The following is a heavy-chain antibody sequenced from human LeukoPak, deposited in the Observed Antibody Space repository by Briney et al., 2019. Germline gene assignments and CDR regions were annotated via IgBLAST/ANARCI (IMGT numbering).Heavy chain of an antibody. D-gene: IGHD4-17*01. CDR3: AAVPLPYGDYVGAARGDY. Sequence: GTSVKVSFKASGFTFTSSAMQWVRQARGQRLEWIGWIVVGSGNTNYAQKFQERVTITRDMSTSTAYMELSSLRSEDTAVYYCAAVPLPYGDYVGAARGDYWGQGTLVTVSS. CDR2: IVVGSGNT. V-gene: IGHV1-58*02. CDR1: GFTFTSSA. J-gene: IGHJ4*02.